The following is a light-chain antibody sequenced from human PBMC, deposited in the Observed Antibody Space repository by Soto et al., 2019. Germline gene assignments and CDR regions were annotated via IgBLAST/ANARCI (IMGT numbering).Light chain of an antibody. CDR2: AVS. Sequence: QSALTQPASVSGSPGQSITISCTGTSSDIGGYNFVSWYQQHPGKVPKLMIYAVSDRPSGVSSRFSGSKSGNTASLTISGLQAEDEAEYYCSSFTSSSTQVFGTGTKLTVL. V-gene: IGLV2-14*01. J-gene: IGLJ1*01. CDR3: SSFTSSSTQV. CDR1: SSDIGGYNF.